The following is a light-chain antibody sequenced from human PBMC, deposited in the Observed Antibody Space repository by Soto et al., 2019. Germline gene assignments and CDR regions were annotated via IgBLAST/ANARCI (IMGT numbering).Light chain of an antibody. CDR3: QQYNSYSVT. J-gene: IGKJ1*01. Sequence: DIQMTQSPSTLSASVGDRVTLTCRASQSISIWLAWYKQKPGKAPKLLIYKASSLESGVPSRFRGSGSGTEFTLTISSLKPDDFATYYCQQYNSYSVTFGQGTKVDIK. CDR2: KAS. CDR1: QSISIW. V-gene: IGKV1-5*03.